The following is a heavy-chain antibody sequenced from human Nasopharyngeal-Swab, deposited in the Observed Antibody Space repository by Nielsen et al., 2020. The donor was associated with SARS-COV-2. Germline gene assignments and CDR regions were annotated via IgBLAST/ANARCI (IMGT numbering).Heavy chain of an antibody. CDR2: ISSSSSYI. V-gene: IGHV3-21*01. J-gene: IGHJ6*02. CDR1: GFTFTNYN. Sequence: GGSLRLSCAASGFTFTNYNFNWVRTAPGKGFDWVSSISSSSSYIYYADSVKGRFTFPRDNAKNSLYLQMNSLRAEDTAVYYCARDGLDYDFWSAYFMDVWGQGTTVTVSS. CDR3: ARDGLDYDFWSAYFMDV. D-gene: IGHD3-3*01.